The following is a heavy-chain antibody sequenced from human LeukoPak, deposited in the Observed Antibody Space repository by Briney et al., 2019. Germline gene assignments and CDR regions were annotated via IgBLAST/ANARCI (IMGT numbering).Heavy chain of an antibody. D-gene: IGHD2-2*01. CDR2: MNPNSGNT. V-gene: IGHV1-8*03. CDR1: GYTFTSYD. Sequence: ASAKVSCKASGYTFTSYDINWVRQATGQGLEWMGWMNPNSGNTGYAQKFQGRVTITRNTSISTAYMELSSLRSEDTAVYYCARAVVVPAANRNDAFDIWGQGTMVTVSS. J-gene: IGHJ3*02. CDR3: ARAVVVPAANRNDAFDI.